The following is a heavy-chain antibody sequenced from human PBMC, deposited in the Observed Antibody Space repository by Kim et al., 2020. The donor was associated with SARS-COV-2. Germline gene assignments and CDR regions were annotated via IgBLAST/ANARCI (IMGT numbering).Heavy chain of an antibody. CDR1: GFTFSLYT. D-gene: IGHD1-7*01. CDR3: TRENFWYFDL. CDR2: ISSTSSTI. Sequence: GGSLRLSCEASGFTFSLYTMNWVRQAPGKGLEWVSHISSTSSTIYYADSVKGRLTVSRDNAKNSLYLQMNSLRAEDTAIYFCTRENFWYFDLWGRGTLVTVSS. J-gene: IGHJ2*01. V-gene: IGHV3-48*04.